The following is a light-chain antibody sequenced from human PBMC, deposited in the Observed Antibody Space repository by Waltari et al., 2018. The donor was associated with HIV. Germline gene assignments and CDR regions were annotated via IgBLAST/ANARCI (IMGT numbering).Light chain of an antibody. Sequence: EIVLTQSPGTLSLSPGERATLSCRASQSVTSSFLAWYQQKPGQAPRLLIYGASSRATGIPDRFSGSGSETDFTLTISRLEPEDFAVYYCQQYGSSPRTFGRGPSWRSN. CDR3: QQYGSSPRT. J-gene: IGKJ2*01. V-gene: IGKV3-20*01. CDR1: QSVTSSF. CDR2: GAS.